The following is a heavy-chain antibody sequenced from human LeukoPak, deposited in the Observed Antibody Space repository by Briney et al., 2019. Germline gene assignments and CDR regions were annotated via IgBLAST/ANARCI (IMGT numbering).Heavy chain of an antibody. CDR2: IYYSGST. J-gene: IGHJ5*02. CDR3: ARGPSYYDILTGSNWFDP. V-gene: IGHV4-39*07. CDR1: GGSISSSSYY. D-gene: IGHD3-9*01. Sequence: PSETLSLTCTVSGGSISSSSYYWGWIRQPPGKGREWIGSIYYSGSTYYNPSLKSRVTISVDTSKNQFSLKLSSVTAADTAVYYCARGPSYYDILTGSNWFDPWGQGTLVTVSS.